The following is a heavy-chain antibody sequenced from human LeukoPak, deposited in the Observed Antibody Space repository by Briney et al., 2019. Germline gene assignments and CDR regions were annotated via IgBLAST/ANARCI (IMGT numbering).Heavy chain of an antibody. D-gene: IGHD1/OR15-1a*01. J-gene: IGHJ4*02. V-gene: IGHV3-48*03. CDR2: ISSSGRTI. CDR3: AKGTITSWPTFDY. CDR1: GFIFSDYE. Sequence: PGGSLRLSCAASGFIFSDYEMNWVRQAPGKGLEWVSDISSSGRTINYADSVKGRFTISRDNAKDSLYLQMSSLRAEDTAVYYCAKGTITSWPTFDYWGQGTLVTVSS.